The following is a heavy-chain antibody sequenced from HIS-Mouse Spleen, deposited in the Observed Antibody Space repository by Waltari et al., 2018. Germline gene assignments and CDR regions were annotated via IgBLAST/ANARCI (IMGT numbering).Heavy chain of an antibody. CDR1: GGSFRGYY. Sequence: QVQLQQWGAGLLKPSETLSLTCAVYGGSFRGYYWSWIRQPPGKGLEWIGEINHSGSTNYNPSLKSRVTISVDTSKNQFSLKLSSVTAADTAVYYCAREGGIVGATTYYYYYGMDVWGQGTTVTVSS. CDR2: INHSGST. J-gene: IGHJ6*02. D-gene: IGHD1-26*01. V-gene: IGHV4-34*01. CDR3: AREGGIVGATTYYYYYGMDV.